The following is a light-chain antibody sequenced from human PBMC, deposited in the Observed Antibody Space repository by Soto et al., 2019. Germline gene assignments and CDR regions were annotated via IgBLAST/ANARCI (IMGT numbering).Light chain of an antibody. V-gene: IGKV1-39*01. J-gene: IGKJ4*01. CDR3: HQSYITPLT. CDR2: AAS. CDR1: QSISIY. Sequence: DIPMTQSPSSLSASVGDRVTITCRASQSISIYLNWYQQKPGKAPKLLIYAASSLQSGVPSRFSGSGSGTDFTLTISSLQPEDFATYFCHQSYITPLTFGGGTKVEIK.